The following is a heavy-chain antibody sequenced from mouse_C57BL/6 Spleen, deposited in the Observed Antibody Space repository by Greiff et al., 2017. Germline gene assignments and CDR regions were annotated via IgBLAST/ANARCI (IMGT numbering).Heavy chain of an antibody. D-gene: IGHD1-1*01. CDR2: IYPGSGST. J-gene: IGHJ4*01. V-gene: IGHV1-55*01. CDR1: GYTFTSYW. CDR3: ARISYYYGSSPYAMDY. Sequence: VQLQQPGAELVKPGASVKMSCKASGYTFTSYWITWVKQRPGQGLEWIGDIYPGSGSTNYNEKFKSKATLTVDTSSSTAYMQLSSLTSEDSAVYYCARISYYYGSSPYAMDYWGQGTSVTVSS.